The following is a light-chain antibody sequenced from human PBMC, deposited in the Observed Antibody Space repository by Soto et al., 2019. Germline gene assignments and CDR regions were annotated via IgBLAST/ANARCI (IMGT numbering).Light chain of an antibody. CDR1: QRSSNW. V-gene: IGKV1-5*03. J-gene: IGKJ1*01. CDR2: KAS. Sequence: IQMTQSHSTLSASVGDRVTITCRASQRSSNWLAWYQQRPGKAPKLLLYKASSLEGGVPSRFSGSGSGTEFTLTISSLQPDDFATYYCQQYNTAARTFGQGTKVEIK. CDR3: QQYNTAART.